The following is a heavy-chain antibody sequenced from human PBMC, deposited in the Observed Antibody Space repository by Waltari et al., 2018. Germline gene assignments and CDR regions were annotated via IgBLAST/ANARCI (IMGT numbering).Heavy chain of an antibody. D-gene: IGHD2-15*01. V-gene: IGHV4-34*01. CDR2: INHSGST. CDR3: ASFTGYCSGGSCPTNNWFDP. CDR1: GGSFSGYY. J-gene: IGHJ5*02. Sequence: QVQLQQWGAGLLKPSETLSLTCAVYGGSFSGYYWSWIRQPPGKGLEWIGEINHSGSTNYNPSLKSRVTISVDTSKNQFSLKLSSVTAADTAVYYCASFTGYCSGGSCPTNNWFDPWGQGTLVTVSS.